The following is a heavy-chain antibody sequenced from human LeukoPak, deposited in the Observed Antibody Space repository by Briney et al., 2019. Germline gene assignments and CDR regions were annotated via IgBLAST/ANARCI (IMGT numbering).Heavy chain of an antibody. J-gene: IGHJ6*03. V-gene: IGHV4-59*01. Sequence: SETLSLTCTVSGGSISSYYWNWIRQPPGKGLEWIGYIFYSGSTNYNPSLKSRVTISVDTSKNQFSLKLSSVTAADTAVYYCARGAVAGWGYYYYMDVWGKGTTVTISS. CDR3: ARGAVAGWGYYYYMDV. CDR2: IFYSGST. D-gene: IGHD6-19*01. CDR1: GGSISSYY.